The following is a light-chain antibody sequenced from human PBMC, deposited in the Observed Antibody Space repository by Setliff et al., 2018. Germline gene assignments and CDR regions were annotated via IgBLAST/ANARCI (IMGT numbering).Light chain of an antibody. CDR2: DVT. J-gene: IGLJ1*01. CDR3: CSYAGSYTYV. V-gene: IGLV2-11*01. CDR1: SSDVGCYNY. Sequence: QSALTQPRSVSGSPGQSVTISCTGTSSDVGCYNYVSWYQQHPGEAPKLMIYDVTKRPSGVPDRFSGSKSGNTASLTISGLQAEDEADYYCCSYAGSYTYVFGTGTKV.